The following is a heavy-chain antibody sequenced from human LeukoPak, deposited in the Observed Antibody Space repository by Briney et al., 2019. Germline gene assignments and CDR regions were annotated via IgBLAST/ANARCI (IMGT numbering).Heavy chain of an antibody. CDR2: ISYDGSDK. V-gene: IGHV3-30-3*01. J-gene: IGHJ4*02. CDR1: GFTFSSYV. Sequence: GGSLRLSCAASGFTFSSYVIHWVRQAPGKGLEWVAHISYDGSDKYYADSVKGRFTISRDNSKNTLYLQMNSLRAEDTAVYYCARDLVTAMVDYWGQGTLVTVSS. D-gene: IGHD5-18*01. CDR3: ARDLVTAMVDY.